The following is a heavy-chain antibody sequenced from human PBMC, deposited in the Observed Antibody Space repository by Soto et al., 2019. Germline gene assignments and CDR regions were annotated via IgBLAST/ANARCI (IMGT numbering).Heavy chain of an antibody. J-gene: IGHJ5*02. CDR2: VKNNGGAT. D-gene: IGHD2-21*01. CDR3: DADLGPAYDSNNWFDP. CDR1: GFIFSHAW. V-gene: IGHV3-15*07. Sequence: EVQLVESGGDLVKPGGSLRLSCAASGFIFSHAWFHWVRQPPGKGLELVARVKNNGGATDYAPSVQGRFTISRDDSKDTVYQQMSSLTSEDTAIYYCDADLGPAYDSNNWFDPWGQGTLVTVSS.